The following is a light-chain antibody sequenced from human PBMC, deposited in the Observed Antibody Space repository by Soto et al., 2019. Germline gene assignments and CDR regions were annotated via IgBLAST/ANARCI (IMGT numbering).Light chain of an antibody. CDR2: GAS. Sequence: EIVMTQSPATLSVSPVERATLSCRASQSVSSNLAWYQQKPGQAPRLLIYGASTRATGIPARFSGSGSGTDFTLTISRLEPEDFAVYYCQQYGSSRDTFGQGTRLEIK. CDR1: QSVSSN. J-gene: IGKJ5*01. CDR3: QQYGSSRDT. V-gene: IGKV3-15*01.